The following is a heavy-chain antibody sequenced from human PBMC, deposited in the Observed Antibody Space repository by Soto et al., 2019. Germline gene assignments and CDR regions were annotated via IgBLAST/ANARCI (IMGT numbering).Heavy chain of an antibody. D-gene: IGHD3-3*01. Sequence: QVQLQESGPGLVKPSETLSLTCTVSGGSISTDNYYWSWVRQHPGKGLEWIGYIDYRGTVHYNPSLMSRGSISLDRSKNQFSLTLYSVSAADTAIYFCAREVMEAIESDGFDVWGQGTMVTVSS. V-gene: IGHV4-31*03. CDR2: IDYRGTV. J-gene: IGHJ3*01. CDR1: GGSISTDNYY. CDR3: AREVMEAIESDGFDV.